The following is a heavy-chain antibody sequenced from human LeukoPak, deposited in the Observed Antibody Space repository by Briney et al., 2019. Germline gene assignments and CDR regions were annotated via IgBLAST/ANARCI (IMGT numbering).Heavy chain of an antibody. CDR1: GFTFSNYA. J-gene: IGHJ6*04. CDR2: ISGSGGTS. CDR3: AELGITMIGGV. V-gene: IGHV3-23*01. Sequence: PGGSLRLSCLPSGFTFSNYAMTWVRQAPGKGLEWVSSISGSGGTSYYADSVKGRFTISRDSAKNSLYLQMNSLRAEDTAVYYCAELGITMIGGVWGKGTTVTISS. D-gene: IGHD3-10*02.